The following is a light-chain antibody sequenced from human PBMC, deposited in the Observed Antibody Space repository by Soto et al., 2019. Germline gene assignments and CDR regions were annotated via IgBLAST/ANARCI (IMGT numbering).Light chain of an antibody. V-gene: IGKV1-33*01. Sequence: DIQMTQSPSSLSAYVGNRVTITCQAGQDIINYLNWYQQKPGKAPKLLIYDASNLETGVPSRFSKNGSGTDFTFTISSLQPEDIATYYCQQYDNLLRVFGQGTKLEIK. CDR2: DAS. CDR1: QDIINY. CDR3: QQYDNLLRV. J-gene: IGKJ2*01.